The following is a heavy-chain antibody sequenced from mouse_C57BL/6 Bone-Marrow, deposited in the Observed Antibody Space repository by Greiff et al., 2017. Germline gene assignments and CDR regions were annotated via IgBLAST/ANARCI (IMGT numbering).Heavy chain of an antibody. Sequence: EVQVVESGGGLVQPGGSLKLSCAASGFTFSDYGMAWVRQAPRKGPEWVAFISNLAYSIYYADTVTGRFTISRENAKNTLYLEMSSLRSEDTAMYYCARLGYYGSRGYWYFDVWGTGTTVTVSS. CDR2: ISNLAYSI. CDR3: ARLGYYGSRGYWYFDV. D-gene: IGHD1-1*01. J-gene: IGHJ1*03. V-gene: IGHV5-15*01. CDR1: GFTFSDYG.